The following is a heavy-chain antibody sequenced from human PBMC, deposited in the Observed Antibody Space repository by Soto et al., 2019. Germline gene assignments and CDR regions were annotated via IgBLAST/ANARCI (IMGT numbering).Heavy chain of an antibody. D-gene: IGHD6-19*01. CDR3: ARYRGYSSGWLDY. V-gene: IGHV3-23*01. CDR1: GFTFSSYA. Sequence: GGSLRLSCAASGFTFSSYAMSWVRQAPGKGLEWVSAISGSGGSTYYADSVKGRFTISRDNAKNSLYLQMNSLRAEDTAVYYCARYRGYSSGWLDYWGQGTLVTVSS. J-gene: IGHJ4*02. CDR2: ISGSGGST.